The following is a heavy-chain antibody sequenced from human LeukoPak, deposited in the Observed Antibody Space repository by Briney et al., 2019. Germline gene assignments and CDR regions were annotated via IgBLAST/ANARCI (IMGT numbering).Heavy chain of an antibody. CDR3: ALVGASNFDY. CDR1: GFTFSSYG. D-gene: IGHD1-26*01. Sequence: GGSLRLSCAASGFTFSSYGMHWVRQAPGKGLEWGAVISYDGSNKYYADSVKGRFTISRDNSKNTLYLQMNSLRAEDTAVYYCALVGASNFDYWGQGTPVIVSS. V-gene: IGHV3-30*03. J-gene: IGHJ4*02. CDR2: ISYDGSNK.